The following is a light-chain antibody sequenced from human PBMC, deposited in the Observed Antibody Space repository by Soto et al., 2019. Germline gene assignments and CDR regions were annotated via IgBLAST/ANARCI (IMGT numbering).Light chain of an antibody. V-gene: IGKV1-5*01. CDR1: QSISEG. Sequence: DIQMTQSPSTLSACVGDRVTITCRASQSISEGLAWYQQKPGKAPKLLLYTASSLQRGVPSRFSGSGSGTEFSLTISSLQPDDFATYYCQQYNNYPLTFGGGTKVDIK. CDR2: TAS. CDR3: QQYNNYPLT. J-gene: IGKJ4*01.